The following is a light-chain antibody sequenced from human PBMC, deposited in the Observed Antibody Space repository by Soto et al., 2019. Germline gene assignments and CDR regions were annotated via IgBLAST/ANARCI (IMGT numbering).Light chain of an antibody. J-gene: IGKJ1*01. V-gene: IGKV1-5*03. CDR2: KAS. CDR3: QQYNRPTWT. Sequence: DIPMTQSPSTLSASVGDRVTITCRASQSISSWLAWYQQKPGKAPKLLIYKASSLESGVPSRFSGSGSGTEFTLTISSLQPDDFATYYCQQYNRPTWTFGQGTKVEIK. CDR1: QSISSW.